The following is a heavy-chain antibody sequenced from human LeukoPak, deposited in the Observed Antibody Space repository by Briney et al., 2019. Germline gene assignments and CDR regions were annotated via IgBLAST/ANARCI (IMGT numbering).Heavy chain of an antibody. V-gene: IGHV1-2*02. J-gene: IGHJ6*02. CDR2: ISPNTGGT. CDR1: GYRFTAHY. CDR3: AKGHYGMDV. Sequence: GASVKVSCKASGYRFTAHYIYWGRQAPGQGLEWMGWISPNTGGTHYAQNFQGGVSMTRDTSISTAYMELGSLTSDDTAVYYCAKGHYGMDVWGQGTTVTVSS.